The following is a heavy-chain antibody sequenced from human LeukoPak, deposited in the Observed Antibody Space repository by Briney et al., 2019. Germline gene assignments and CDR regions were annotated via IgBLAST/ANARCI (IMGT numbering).Heavy chain of an antibody. CDR3: ARGTHNFDY. V-gene: IGHV4-4*07. Sequence: YPSETLSLTCSVSGGSISSYYWTWIRQPAGKGLEWIGRIYMSGSTEYNPSLKSRVSMSLDTPKNQFSLKLSSVTAADTAVYYCARGTHNFDYWGQGTLVTVSS. CDR2: IYMSGST. D-gene: IGHD1-7*01. CDR1: GGSISSYY. J-gene: IGHJ4*02.